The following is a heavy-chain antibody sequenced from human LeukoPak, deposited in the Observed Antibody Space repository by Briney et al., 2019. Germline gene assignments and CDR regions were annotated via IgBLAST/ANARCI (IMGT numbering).Heavy chain of an antibody. D-gene: IGHD3-22*01. Sequence: GGSLRLSCAASGFTFSSYAMSWVRQAPGKGLEWVSAISGSGGSTYYADSVKGRFTISRDNSKNTLYPQMNSLRAEDTAVYYCAKGNYYDSSGYPVYFDYWGQGTLVTVSS. J-gene: IGHJ4*02. CDR2: ISGSGGST. CDR3: AKGNYYDSSGYPVYFDY. V-gene: IGHV3-23*01. CDR1: GFTFSSYA.